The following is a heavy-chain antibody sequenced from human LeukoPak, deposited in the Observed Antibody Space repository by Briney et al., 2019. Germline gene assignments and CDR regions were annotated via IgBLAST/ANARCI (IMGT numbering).Heavy chain of an antibody. CDR3: ARDVSGSYAVDY. CDR2: ISYDGNNK. V-gene: IGHV3-30-3*01. Sequence: GGSLRLSCAASAFTFSSYAMHWVRQAPGKGLEWVAVISYDGNNKNYADSVRGRFTISRDISKNTLYLQVSSLRAEDTAVYYCARDVSGSYAVDYWGQGTLVTVSS. D-gene: IGHD2-15*01. J-gene: IGHJ4*02. CDR1: AFTFSSYA.